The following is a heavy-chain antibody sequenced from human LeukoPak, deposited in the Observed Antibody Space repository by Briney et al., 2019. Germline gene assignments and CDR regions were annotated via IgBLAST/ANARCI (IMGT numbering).Heavy chain of an antibody. J-gene: IGHJ4*02. CDR1: GFAFGIYA. CDR3: AISGGYWAWAH. D-gene: IGHD1-26*01. Sequence: GGYLRLYCAASGFAFGIYAMSWVRQAPGKGLEWDSGIRGSASTYYADSVKGRFTISRDNSKNTLYLQMSSLRAEDTAVYYCAISGGYWAWAHWGQGTLVTVSS. CDR2: IRGSAST. V-gene: IGHV3-23*01.